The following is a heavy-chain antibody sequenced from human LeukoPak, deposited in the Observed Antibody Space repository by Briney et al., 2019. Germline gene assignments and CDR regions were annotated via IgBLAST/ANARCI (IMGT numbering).Heavy chain of an antibody. CDR2: IYSGGST. V-gene: IGHV3-53*01. J-gene: IGHJ3*02. Sequence: GGSLRLSCAASGFTFDDYGMSWVRQAPGKGLEWVSVIYSGGSTYYADSVKGRFTISRDNSKNTLYLQMNSLRAEDTAVYYCARDADYGPDAFDIWGQGTMVTVSS. CDR1: GFTFDDYG. D-gene: IGHD4/OR15-4a*01. CDR3: ARDADYGPDAFDI.